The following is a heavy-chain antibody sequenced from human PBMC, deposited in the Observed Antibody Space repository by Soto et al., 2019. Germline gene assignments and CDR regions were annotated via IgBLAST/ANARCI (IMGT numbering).Heavy chain of an antibody. J-gene: IGHJ6*02. V-gene: IGHV3-23*01. CDR1: GFTFSNYV. Sequence: GGSLRLACAGCGFTFSNYVMSWVLQAPGKGLEGVAGSSGSGGSTYYAGSVKGRFTISRDNSKNTLFLQMNSLRVEDTAVYYCAKDQYSSFIEYGMDVWGQGPTVTGSS. CDR3: AKDQYSSFIEYGMDV. D-gene: IGHD6-6*01. CDR2: SSGSGGST.